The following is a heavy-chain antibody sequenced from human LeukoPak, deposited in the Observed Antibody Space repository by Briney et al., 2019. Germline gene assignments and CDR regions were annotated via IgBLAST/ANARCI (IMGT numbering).Heavy chain of an antibody. CDR2: ISAYNGNR. CDR3: ARDGAAPGQLLDH. J-gene: IGHJ4*02. Sequence: VASVKVSCKAPGSRFTSYRFSWVRQAPGQGVGWMGWISAYNGNRDYAQKFRGRVTMTTDTSTTTVFMELRSLTSDDTAVYFCARDGAAPGQLLDHWGQRTLVIVSS. V-gene: IGHV1-18*01. CDR1: GSRFTSYR. D-gene: IGHD1-1*01.